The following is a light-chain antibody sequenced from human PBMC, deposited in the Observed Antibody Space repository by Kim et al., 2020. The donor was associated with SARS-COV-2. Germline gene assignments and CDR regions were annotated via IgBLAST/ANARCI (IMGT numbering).Light chain of an antibody. CDR2: DAS. CDR1: QSVSSY. V-gene: IGKV3-11*01. CDR3: QQRSNWLT. Sequence: ALCPGESATLSCRASQSVSSYLAWYKQKPGQAPRLLIYDASNRATGIPARCSGSGSGTDFTLTISSLEPEDFAVYYCQQRSNWLTFGGGTKVDIK. J-gene: IGKJ4*01.